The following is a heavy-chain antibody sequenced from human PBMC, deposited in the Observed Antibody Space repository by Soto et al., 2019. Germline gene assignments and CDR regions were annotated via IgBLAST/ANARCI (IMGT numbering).Heavy chain of an antibody. V-gene: IGHV5-51*01. CDR1: GYSITSYW. Sequence: GESLISCKASGYSITSYWIAWVRQMPGQGLEWMGIIFPDDSDTRYSPSFQGQVTISADKSISTAYVQWSSLKASDTAMYYCTRGGVATRTFDYWGQGTLVTVSS. D-gene: IGHD3-3*01. CDR3: TRGGVATRTFDY. CDR2: IFPDDSDT. J-gene: IGHJ4*02.